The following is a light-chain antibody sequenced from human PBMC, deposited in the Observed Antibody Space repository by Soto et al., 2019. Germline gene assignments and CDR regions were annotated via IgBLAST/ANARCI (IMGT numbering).Light chain of an antibody. CDR1: QGLSHY. CDR3: QLYGGSHMFS. CDR2: GAS. Sequence: DIQMTQSPSSLSASVGDRVTITCRASQGLSHYLAWYQQKPGKVPRLLIYGASTLQSGVPSRFSGSGSGTDFALTISSLQPEDVATYYCQLYGGSHMFSFGQGTKLEIK. J-gene: IGKJ2*01. V-gene: IGKV1-27*01.